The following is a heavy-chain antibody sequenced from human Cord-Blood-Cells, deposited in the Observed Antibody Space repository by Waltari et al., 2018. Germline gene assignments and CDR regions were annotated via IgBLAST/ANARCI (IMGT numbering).Heavy chain of an antibody. Sequence: QVQLVESGGGVVQPGRSLRLSCSASGFTFSRYGMHWVRQAPGKGLEWVAVIWYDGSNKYYADSVKGRFTISRDNSKNTLYLQMNSLRAEDTAVYYCARDPTGDNAFDIWGQGTMVTVSS. CDR1: GFTFSRYG. CDR2: IWYDGSNK. D-gene: IGHD7-27*01. J-gene: IGHJ3*02. V-gene: IGHV3-33*01. CDR3: ARDPTGDNAFDI.